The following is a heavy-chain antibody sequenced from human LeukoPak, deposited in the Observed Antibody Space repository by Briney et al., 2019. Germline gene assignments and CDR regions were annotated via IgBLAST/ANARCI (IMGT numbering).Heavy chain of an antibody. CDR1: GFTFSSYG. D-gene: IGHD6-6*01. J-gene: IGHJ4*02. Sequence: PGGSLRLSCAASGFTFSSYGMHRVRQAPGKGLEWVAVIWYDGSNKYYADSVKGRFTISRDNSKNTLYLQMNSLRAEDTAVYYCARDRLAARRSGGLDYWGQGTLVTVSS. CDR3: ARDRLAARRSGGLDY. V-gene: IGHV3-33*08. CDR2: IWYDGSNK.